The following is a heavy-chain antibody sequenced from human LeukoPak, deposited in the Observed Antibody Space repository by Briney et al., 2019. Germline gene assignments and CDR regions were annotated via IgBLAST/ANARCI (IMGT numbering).Heavy chain of an antibody. D-gene: IGHD3-3*01. J-gene: IGHJ3*02. Sequence: GGSLRLSCAASGFTFSNYWMSWVRQAPGKGLEWVANINQDGSETYYMDSVKGRFTISRDNSKNTLYLQMNSLRAEDTAVYYCARTLMPGFWSGYFDAFDIWGQGTMVTVSS. CDR1: GFTFSNYW. CDR2: INQDGSET. CDR3: ARTLMPGFWSGYFDAFDI. V-gene: IGHV3-7*01.